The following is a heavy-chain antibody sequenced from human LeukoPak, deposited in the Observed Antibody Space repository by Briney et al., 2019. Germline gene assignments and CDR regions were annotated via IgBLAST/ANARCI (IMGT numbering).Heavy chain of an antibody. J-gene: IGHJ5*02. Sequence: SETPSLTCTVSGGSISSSSYYWGWIRQPPGKGLEWIGSIYYSGSTYYNPSLKSRVTISVDTSKNQFSLKLSSVTAADTAVYYCARRRGYSSSWYEPWGQGTLVTVSS. D-gene: IGHD6-13*01. V-gene: IGHV4-39*01. CDR1: GGSISSSSYY. CDR3: ARRRGYSSSWYEP. CDR2: IYYSGST.